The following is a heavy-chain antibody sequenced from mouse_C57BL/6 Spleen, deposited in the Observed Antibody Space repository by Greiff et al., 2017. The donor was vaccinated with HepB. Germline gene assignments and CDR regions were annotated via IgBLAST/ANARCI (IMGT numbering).Heavy chain of an antibody. J-gene: IGHJ2*01. D-gene: IGHD1-1*01. CDR3: ARGGYGSSYYFDY. CDR1: GYTFTSYW. CDR2: IHPNSGST. Sequence: QVQLQQPGAELVKPGASVKLSCKASGYTFTSYWMHWVKQRPGQGLEWIGMIHPNSGSTNYNEKFKSKATLTVDKSSSTADMQLSSLTSEDSAVYYCARGGYGSSYYFDYWGQGTTLTVSS. V-gene: IGHV1-64*01.